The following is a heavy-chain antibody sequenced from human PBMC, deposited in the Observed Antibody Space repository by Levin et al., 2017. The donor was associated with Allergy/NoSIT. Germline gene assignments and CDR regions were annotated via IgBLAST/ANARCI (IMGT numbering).Heavy chain of an antibody. CDR3: SRYCSSTSCYRDAFDI. V-gene: IGHV4-30-2*01. Sequence: SQTLSLTCAVSGGSISSGGYSWSWIRQPPGKGLEWIGYIYHSGSTYYNPSLKSRVTISVDRSKNQFSLKLSSVTAADTAVYYCSRYCSSTSCYRDAFDIWGQGTMVTVSS. J-gene: IGHJ3*02. D-gene: IGHD2-2*01. CDR2: IYHSGST. CDR1: GGSISSGGYS.